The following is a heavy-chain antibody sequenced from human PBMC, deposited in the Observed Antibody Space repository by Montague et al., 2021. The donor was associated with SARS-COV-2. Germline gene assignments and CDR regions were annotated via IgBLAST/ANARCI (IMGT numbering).Heavy chain of an antibody. J-gene: IGHJ6*02. V-gene: IGHV4-34*01. CDR1: GGSFSGYY. Sequence: SETLSLTCAVYGGSFSGYYWSWIRQPPGKGLEWIGEINHSGSTNXNPSLKSRVTISVDTSKNQFSLKLSSVTAADTAVYYCARGRTVTTFYYYYYYGMDVWGQGTTVTGSS. D-gene: IGHD4-17*01. CDR2: INHSGST. CDR3: ARGRTVTTFYYYYYYGMDV.